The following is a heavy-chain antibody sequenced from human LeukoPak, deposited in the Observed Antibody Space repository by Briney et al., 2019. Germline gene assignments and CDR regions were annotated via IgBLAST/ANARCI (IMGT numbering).Heavy chain of an antibody. Sequence: SVKLSCKASGGAFSSYAISWVRQAPGQGLEWMGGIIPIFGTANYAQTFQGRVTITADESTSTAYMELSRLRSEDTAVYYCAREKSCSSTSCYGYFDYWGQGTLVTVSS. CDR3: AREKSCSSTSCYGYFDY. J-gene: IGHJ4*02. CDR1: GGAFSSYA. CDR2: IIPIFGTA. V-gene: IGHV1-69*13. D-gene: IGHD2-2*01.